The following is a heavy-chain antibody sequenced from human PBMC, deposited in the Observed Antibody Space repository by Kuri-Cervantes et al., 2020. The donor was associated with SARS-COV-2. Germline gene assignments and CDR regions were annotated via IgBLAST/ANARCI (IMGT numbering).Heavy chain of an antibody. D-gene: IGHD4-11*01. CDR2: IIPIFGTA. CDR1: GYTFTSYG. Sequence: SVKVSCKASGYTFTSYGISWVRQASGQGPEWMGGIIPIFGTANYAQKFQGRVTITADKSTSTAYMELSSLKSEDTAVYYCARHEYSNSAYYFDYWGQGTLVTVSS. J-gene: IGHJ4*02. CDR3: ARHEYSNSAYYFDY. V-gene: IGHV1-69*06.